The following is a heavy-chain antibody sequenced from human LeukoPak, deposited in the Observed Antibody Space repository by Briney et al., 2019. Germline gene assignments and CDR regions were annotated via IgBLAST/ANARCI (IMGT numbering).Heavy chain of an antibody. Sequence: GGSLRLSCAASGFTVSRSYMTWVRQAPGKGLEWVSVIYSGGSTYYADSVKGRFTISRDDSKNTLYLQMNTLRAEDTAVYYCVRAGIWFGEPFDYWGQGTLVTVSS. V-gene: IGHV3-53*01. CDR2: IYSGGST. J-gene: IGHJ4*02. CDR3: VRAGIWFGEPFDY. CDR1: GFTVSRSY. D-gene: IGHD3-10*01.